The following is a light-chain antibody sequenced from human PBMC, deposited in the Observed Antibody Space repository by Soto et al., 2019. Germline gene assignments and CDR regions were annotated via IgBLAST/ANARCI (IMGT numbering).Light chain of an antibody. CDR1: SSDVGGYNY. Sequence: QSALTQPASVSGSPGQSITISCTGTSSDVGGYNYVSWYQQHPGKAPKLMIYNVSNRPSGVSNCFSGSKSGNTASLTISGLEAEDEAYCYCRSYTRSGVVFGGGTKVTVL. CDR3: RSYTRSGVV. V-gene: IGLV2-14*01. J-gene: IGLJ2*01. CDR2: NVS.